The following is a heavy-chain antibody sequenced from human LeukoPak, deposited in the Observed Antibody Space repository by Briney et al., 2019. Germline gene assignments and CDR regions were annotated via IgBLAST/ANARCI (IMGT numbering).Heavy chain of an antibody. CDR3: ARDSTVLTWAFDY. CDR2: IGAYNGNA. D-gene: IGHD4/OR15-4a*01. J-gene: IGHJ4*02. Sequence: ASVKVSCKASGYTFTSYGISWVRQAPGQGLEWMGWIGAYNGNANYAQNLQGRVTMTTDTSTSTAYMDLRSLRSDDTAVYYCARDSTVLTWAFDYWGQGTLVTVSS. CDR1: GYTFTSYG. V-gene: IGHV1-18*01.